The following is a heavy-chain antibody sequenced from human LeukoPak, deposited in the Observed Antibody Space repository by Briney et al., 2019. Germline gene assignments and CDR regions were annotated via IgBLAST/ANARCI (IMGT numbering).Heavy chain of an antibody. CDR3: ERDWSCDY. Sequence: GGSLRLSCAASGFTFSSSSVKWVRQAPGKGLEWVSYISSSSSTIYYADSVKGRFTISRDNAKNPLYLQMNSLRAEDTAVYYCERDWSCDYWGQGTLVTVSS. CDR2: ISSSSSTI. CDR1: GFTFSSSS. V-gene: IGHV3-48*01. J-gene: IGHJ4*02.